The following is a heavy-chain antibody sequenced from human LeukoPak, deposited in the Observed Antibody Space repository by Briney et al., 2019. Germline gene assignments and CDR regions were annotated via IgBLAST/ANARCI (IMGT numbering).Heavy chain of an antibody. CDR1: GGSISSYY. CDR2: IYYSGST. D-gene: IGHD3-3*02. V-gene: IGHV4-59*01. CDR3: ARFRSISLFDP. Sequence: SETLSLTCTVSGGSISSYYWSWIRQPPGKGLEWIGYIYYSGSTNYNPSLKSRVTISVDTSKNQFSLKLSSVTAADTAVYYCARFRSISLFDPWGQGTLVTVSS. J-gene: IGHJ5*02.